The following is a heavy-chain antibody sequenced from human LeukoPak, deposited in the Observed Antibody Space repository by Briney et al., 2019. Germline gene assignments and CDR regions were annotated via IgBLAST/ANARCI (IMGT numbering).Heavy chain of an antibody. D-gene: IGHD1-7*01. V-gene: IGHV3-15*04. CDR2: IVSQIDGGTT. CDR3: TTDEDWNYARKDV. CDR1: GFTFNYAW. Sequence: GGSLRLSCAASGFTFNYAWMSWVRQVPGKGLEWVGQIVSQIDGGTTDYAAPVKGRFAISRDDSESMLYLQMNSLKIEDTAVYYCTTDEDWNYARKDVWGQGATVIVSS. J-gene: IGHJ6*02.